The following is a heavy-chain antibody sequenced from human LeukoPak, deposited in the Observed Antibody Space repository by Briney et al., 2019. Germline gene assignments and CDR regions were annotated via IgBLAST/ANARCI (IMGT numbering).Heavy chain of an antibody. D-gene: IGHD6-13*01. CDR2: IYYNGST. V-gene: IGHV4-59*01. CDR1: GGSISNYY. Sequence: SETLSLTCTVSGGSISNYYWSWIRQPPGKGLEWIGFIYYNGSTNYNPSLKSRVDISVDTSKNQFSLKLSSVTAADTAIYYCARHAQSNTWYGRWFDPWGQGTLVSVSS. CDR3: ARHAQSNTWYGRWFDP. J-gene: IGHJ5*02.